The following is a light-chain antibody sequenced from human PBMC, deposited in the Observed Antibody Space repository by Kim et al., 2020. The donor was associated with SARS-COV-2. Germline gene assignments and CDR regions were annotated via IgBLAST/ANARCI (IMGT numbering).Light chain of an antibody. J-gene: IGLJ1*01. CDR1: SSDVGAYNY. Sequence: SALTQPRSVSGSPGQSVTISCTGTSSDVGAYNYVSWYQQHPGRAPKLMIYDVTERPSGVPDRFSASKSGNTASLTISGLQVEDEADYYCCSYAGSPPYVFGTGTKVTVL. CDR2: DVT. V-gene: IGLV2-11*01. CDR3: CSYAGSPPYV.